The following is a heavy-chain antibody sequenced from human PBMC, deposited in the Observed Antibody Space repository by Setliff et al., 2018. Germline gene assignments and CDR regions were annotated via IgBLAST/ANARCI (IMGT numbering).Heavy chain of an antibody. J-gene: IGHJ6*03. CDR3: ARVTGFSYMDV. V-gene: IGHV4-34*01. D-gene: IGHD3-3*01. CDR2: INHSGNT. CDR1: GGSFSGYY. Sequence: SETLSLTCAVYGGSFSGYYWSWIRQPPGKGLEWIGEINHSGNTNYNPSLNSRVTLSIDTSKNQFSLRLSSVTAADTAVYFCARVTGFSYMDVWGKGTTVTVSS.